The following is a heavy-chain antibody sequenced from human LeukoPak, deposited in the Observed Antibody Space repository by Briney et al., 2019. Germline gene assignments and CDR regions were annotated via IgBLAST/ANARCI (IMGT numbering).Heavy chain of an antibody. V-gene: IGHV4-61*02. D-gene: IGHD3-3*01. J-gene: IGHJ6*03. CDR1: GGSISSGSYY. CDR3: AREKSDLYYGVYYYYYYYMDV. CDR2: IYTSGST. Sequence: SQTLSLTCTVSGGSISSGSYYWSWIRQPAGKGLEWIGRIYTSGSTNYNPSLKSRVTISVDTSKNQFSLKLSSVTAADTAVYYCAREKSDLYYGVYYYYYYYMDVWGKGTTVTVSS.